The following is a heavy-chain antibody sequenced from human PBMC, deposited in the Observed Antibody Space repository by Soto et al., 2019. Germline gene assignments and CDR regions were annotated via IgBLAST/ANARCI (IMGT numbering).Heavy chain of an antibody. Sequence: SETLSLTCTVSGGSISSYYWSWIRQPPGKGLEWIGYIYYSGSTNYNPSLKSRVTISVDTSKNQFSLKLSSVTAADTAVYYCARVSDSSGYYYHWGQGTLVTVSS. D-gene: IGHD3-22*01. CDR2: IYYSGST. CDR1: GGSISSYY. CDR3: ARVSDSSGYYYH. J-gene: IGHJ5*02. V-gene: IGHV4-59*01.